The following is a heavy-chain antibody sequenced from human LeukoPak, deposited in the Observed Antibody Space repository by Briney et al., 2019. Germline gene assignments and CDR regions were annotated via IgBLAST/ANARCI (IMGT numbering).Heavy chain of an antibody. CDR2: MYLSGTA. J-gene: IGHJ4*02. CDR1: GDSINSLDL. Sequence: SGTLSLTCTVSGDSINSLDLWSWVRQPPGKGLEWIGEMYLSGTAHSNPSVKSRVTISIDKSKNQFFLNLSSVTAADTAVYYCAGLVGRYSSGLYYYYFDYWGQGTLVTVSS. V-gene: IGHV4-4*02. CDR3: AGLVGRYSSGLYYYYFDY. D-gene: IGHD3-22*01.